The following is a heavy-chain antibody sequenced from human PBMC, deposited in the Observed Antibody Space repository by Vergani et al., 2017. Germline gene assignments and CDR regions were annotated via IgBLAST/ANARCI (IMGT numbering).Heavy chain of an antibody. CDR2: IHTSGRT. CDR3: ARGSCLGGSCYKPLVDY. Sequence: QVQLQESGPGLVKPSQTLSLTCTVSGGSINSHNYYWSWIRQPAGKGLEWIGRIHTSGRTHYNPSLKSRVTMSEDTSKNQFSLNLTSVTAADTAVYFCARGSCLGGSCYKPLVDYWGQGVLVTVSS. CDR1: GGSINSHNYY. J-gene: IGHJ4*02. V-gene: IGHV4-61*02. D-gene: IGHD2-15*01.